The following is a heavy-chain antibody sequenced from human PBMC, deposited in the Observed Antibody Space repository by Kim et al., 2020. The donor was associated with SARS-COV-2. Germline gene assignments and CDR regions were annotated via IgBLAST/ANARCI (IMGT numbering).Heavy chain of an antibody. CDR2: LRGRGDNT. CDR3: AKGWAS. Sequence: LSLTCAASGFTFSDHDMGWVRQAPGKGLEWVSFLRGRGDNTYYADSVKGRFTVSRDNSKNTLYLQMNSLGVEDTAVYFCAKGWASWGQGTLVTVSS. V-gene: IGHV3-23*01. CDR1: GFTFSDHD. J-gene: IGHJ4*02. D-gene: IGHD1-26*01.